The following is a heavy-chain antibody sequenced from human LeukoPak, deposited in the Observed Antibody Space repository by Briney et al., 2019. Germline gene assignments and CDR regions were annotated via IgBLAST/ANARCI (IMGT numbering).Heavy chain of an antibody. CDR2: IDWDDDK. CDR1: GFSLSTRGMC. J-gene: IGHJ4*02. Sequence: SGPTLVNPPQTLTLTCTFSGFSLSTRGMCVSWIRQPPGKALEWLSRIDWDDDKYYSTSLKTRLTISKDTSKTQVVLTMTNMDPVDTATYYCARIRGMGYTQPDYWGQGTLVTVSS. CDR3: ARIRGMGYTQPDY. V-gene: IGHV2-70*11. D-gene: IGHD2-8*01.